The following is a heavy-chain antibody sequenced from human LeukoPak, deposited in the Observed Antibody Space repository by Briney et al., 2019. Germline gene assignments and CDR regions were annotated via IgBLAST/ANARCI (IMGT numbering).Heavy chain of an antibody. CDR3: ARIGTGYEKAFFDY. CDR1: VFTFSDYY. J-gene: IGHJ4*02. D-gene: IGHD5-12*01. V-gene: IGHV3-11*06. CDR2: MNRRSSNI. Sequence: GGTLRLSCAVSVFTFSDYYMSWIRQAPGRGLEWVWLMNRRSSNITSGDSVKGRFTISRDNAKSSLYLQMNSLRAEDTAVYYCARIGTGYEKAFFDYWGQGTLVTVSS.